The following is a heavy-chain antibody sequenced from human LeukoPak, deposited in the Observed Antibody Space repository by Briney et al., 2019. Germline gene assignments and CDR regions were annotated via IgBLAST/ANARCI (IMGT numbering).Heavy chain of an antibody. D-gene: IGHD3-10*01. Sequence: TGGSLRLSCAASGFTFSSYSMHWVRQAPGKGLEWVAFIRYDGSNKYYADSVKGRFAISRDKSKNTLYLQMNSLRAEDTAVYYWSFYRGAHSYFPYWGQGTLVTVSS. CDR1: GFTFSSYS. J-gene: IGHJ4*02. CDR3: SFYRGAHSYFPY. CDR2: IRYDGSNK. V-gene: IGHV3-30*02.